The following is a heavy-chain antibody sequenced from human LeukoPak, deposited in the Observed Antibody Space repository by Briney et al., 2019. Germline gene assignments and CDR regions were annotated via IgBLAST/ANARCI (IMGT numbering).Heavy chain of an antibody. D-gene: IGHD1-26*01. CDR3: AKVAGVGATGYYYYMDV. Sequence: GGSLRLSCAASGFTVSSNYMNWVRQAPGKGLEWVSVIYSGGSTYYADSVKGRFTISRDNSKNTLYLQMNSLRAEDTAVYYCAKVAGVGATGYYYYMDVWGKGTTVTISS. CDR1: GFTVSSNY. V-gene: IGHV3-66*01. CDR2: IYSGGST. J-gene: IGHJ6*03.